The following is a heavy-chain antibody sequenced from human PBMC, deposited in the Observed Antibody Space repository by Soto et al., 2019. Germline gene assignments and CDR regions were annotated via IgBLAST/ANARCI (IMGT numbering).Heavy chain of an antibody. CDR1: GFTFSSYG. Sequence: QVQLVESGGGVVQPGRSLRLSCAASGFTFSSYGMHWVRQAPGKGLEWVAVIWYDGSNKYYADSVKGRFTISRDNSKNTLYLQMNSLRAEDTAVYYCATATTTVLPTDYWGQGTLVTVSS. V-gene: IGHV3-33*01. CDR2: IWYDGSNK. D-gene: IGHD4-17*01. CDR3: ATATTTVLPTDY. J-gene: IGHJ4*02.